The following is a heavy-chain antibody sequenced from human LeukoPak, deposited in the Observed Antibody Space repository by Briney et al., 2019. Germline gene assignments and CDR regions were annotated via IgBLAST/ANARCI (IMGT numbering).Heavy chain of an antibody. D-gene: IGHD3-9*01. CDR2: INHSGST. J-gene: IGHJ3*02. V-gene: IGHV4-34*01. Sequence: SETLSLTCAVYGGSFSGYYWSWIRQPPGKGLEWIGEINHSGSTNYNPSLKSRVTISVDTSKNQFSLKLSSVTAADTAVYYCARGSLRYFDWSDALDIWGQGTMVTVSS. CDR3: ARGSLRYFDWSDALDI. CDR1: GGSFSGYY.